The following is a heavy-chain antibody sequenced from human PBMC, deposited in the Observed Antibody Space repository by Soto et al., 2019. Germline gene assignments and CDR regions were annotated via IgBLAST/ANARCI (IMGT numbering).Heavy chain of an antibody. CDR3: ARDVDADFRTDFDY. V-gene: IGHV4-39*02. Sequence: SETLSLTCTVSGDSITSNSYFWAWIRQPPGKGLEWIGSIYYSGTTYYNPSLKSRVTISVDRSKNQFSLKLTSVTAADTAVYYCARDVDADFRTDFDYWGRGTLVTVSS. CDR1: GDSITSNSYF. D-gene: IGHD4-17*01. J-gene: IGHJ4*02. CDR2: IYYSGTT.